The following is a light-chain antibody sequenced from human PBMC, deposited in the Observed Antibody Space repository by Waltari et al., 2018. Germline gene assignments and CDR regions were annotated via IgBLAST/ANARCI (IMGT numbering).Light chain of an antibody. CDR1: SRDVGGSNP. V-gene: IGLV2-11*01. Sequence: QSALTQPRPVSASPGPSVTISCTGTSRDVGGSNPVSWYQQLPGKAPTVVIYDVSRRPSGVPDRFTGSRSGNTATLTISGLQAEDEADYHCCSYAGTYTWLFGGGTKLTVL. J-gene: IGLJ3*02. CDR3: CSYAGTYTWL. CDR2: DVS.